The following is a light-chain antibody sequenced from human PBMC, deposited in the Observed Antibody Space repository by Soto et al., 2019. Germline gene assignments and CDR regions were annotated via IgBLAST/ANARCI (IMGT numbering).Light chain of an antibody. CDR1: QTVGSD. CDR3: QQHKTWPLT. CDR2: DAS. J-gene: IGKJ5*01. Sequence: IVMTQSPAILSVSPGERATLSCRASQTVGSDLAWYQHKPGQAPRLLIYDASTRATDIPARFSGSGSGTEFTLTISSLQSEDFAVYFCQQHKTWPLTFGQGTRLDIK. V-gene: IGKV3-15*01.